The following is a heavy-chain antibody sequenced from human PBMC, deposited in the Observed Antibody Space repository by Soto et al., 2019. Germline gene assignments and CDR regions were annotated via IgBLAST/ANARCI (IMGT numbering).Heavy chain of an antibody. V-gene: IGHV3-7*05. J-gene: IGHJ4*02. Sequence: GGSLRLSCAASGFTFSSYWMSWVRQAPGRGLEGVANINEDGSRKYYVDSVKGRFTISRDNSKNTLYLQMNSLRAEDTAVYYCAKDTGDYYDSSGYPYWGQGTLVTVSS. CDR1: GFTFSSYW. CDR3: AKDTGDYYDSSGYPY. CDR2: INEDGSRK. D-gene: IGHD3-22*01.